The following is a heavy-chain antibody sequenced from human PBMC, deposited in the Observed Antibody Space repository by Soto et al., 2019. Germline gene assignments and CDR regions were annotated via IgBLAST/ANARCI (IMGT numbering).Heavy chain of an antibody. CDR2: MYKTGST. Sequence: KASETLSLTCTVSGGSISSGDYFWSWIRQTPGKGLDWIKYMYKTGSTYDNPSLRSRVSMSIDPSNNQFSLKVTSVTAADSAVYYCARGVPGPLYEFDSWGLAPRVTVSP. CDR3: ARGVPGPLYEFDS. J-gene: IGHJ4*02. V-gene: IGHV4-30-4*01. CDR1: GGSISSGDYF. D-gene: IGHD5-12*01.